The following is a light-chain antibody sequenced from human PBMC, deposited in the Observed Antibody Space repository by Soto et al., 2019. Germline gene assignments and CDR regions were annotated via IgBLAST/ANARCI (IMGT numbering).Light chain of an antibody. CDR1: SSDGGGYNY. Sequence: SALTHPASGSGSPGQSITISCTGTSSDGGGYNYVSWYQQHPGNAPKLRIYEVSNRPSGVSNRFSCSKSGNTASLTVSGLQAADEAHYYCSSYTSSFYVCGTGTKVTVL. CDR3: SSYTSSFYV. V-gene: IGLV2-14*01. CDR2: EVS. J-gene: IGLJ1*01.